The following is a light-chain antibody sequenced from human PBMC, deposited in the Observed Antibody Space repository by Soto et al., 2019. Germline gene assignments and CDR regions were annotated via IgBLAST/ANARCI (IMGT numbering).Light chain of an antibody. V-gene: IGKV1-5*03. J-gene: IGKJ2*03. CDR3: QQYNSYSYS. CDR2: KAS. Sequence: DIQMTQSPSTLSASVGDRVTITCRASQSISSWLAWYQQKPGKAPKLLIYKASSLEIGVPSRCSGSGSGTEFTLTISSLQPDDFATYYCQQYNSYSYSFGQGTKLEIK. CDR1: QSISSW.